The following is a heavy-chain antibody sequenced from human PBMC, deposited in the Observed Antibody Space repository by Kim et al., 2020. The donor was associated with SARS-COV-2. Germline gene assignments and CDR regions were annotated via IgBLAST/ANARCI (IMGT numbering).Heavy chain of an antibody. CDR3: ARHRLLWFGELDY. Sequence: SETLSLTCIVSGDSINTDDYYWGWIRQPPGKGLEWIGSIYYNGNTYYNPSLKSRVTMSEDTSRNQFSLRLSSVTAADTAVYYCARHRLLWFGELDYWGQGTLVTVSS. V-gene: IGHV4-39*01. CDR2: IYYNGNT. D-gene: IGHD3-10*01. CDR1: GDSINTDDYY. J-gene: IGHJ4*02.